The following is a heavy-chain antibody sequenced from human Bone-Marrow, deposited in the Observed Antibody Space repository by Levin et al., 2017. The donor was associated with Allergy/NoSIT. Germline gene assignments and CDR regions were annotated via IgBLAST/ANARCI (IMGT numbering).Heavy chain of an antibody. D-gene: IGHD4-17*01. V-gene: IGHV3-23*01. Sequence: GESLKISCAASGFTFSSYAMSWVRQAPGTGLEWVSAISGSGGTTSYADSVKGRFTISRDDSKSTLYLQINSLRAEDMAIYYCVTHNTYGGFDYWGQGTLVTVSS. CDR1: GFTFSSYA. J-gene: IGHJ4*02. CDR2: ISGSGGTT. CDR3: VTHNTYGGFDY.